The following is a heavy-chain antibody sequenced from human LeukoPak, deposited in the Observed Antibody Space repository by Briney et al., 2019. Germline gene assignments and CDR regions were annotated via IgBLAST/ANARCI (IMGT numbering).Heavy chain of an antibody. CDR2: ISGSGGST. Sequence: GGSLRLSCAASGFTFSSYAMSWVRQAPGKGLERVSAISGSGGSTYYADSVKGRFTISRDNSKNTLYLQMNSLRAEDTAVYYCAKRESCSGGSCYSPHFDYWGQGTLVTVSS. V-gene: IGHV3-23*01. CDR3: AKRESCSGGSCYSPHFDY. J-gene: IGHJ4*02. CDR1: GFTFSSYA. D-gene: IGHD2-15*01.